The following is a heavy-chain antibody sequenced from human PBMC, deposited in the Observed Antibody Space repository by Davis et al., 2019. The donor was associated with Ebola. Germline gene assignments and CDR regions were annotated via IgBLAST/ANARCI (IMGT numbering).Heavy chain of an antibody. CDR1: GYSFTSYW. D-gene: IGHD6-19*01. CDR3: ASFSVAGLYYYYYYGMDV. Sequence: KVSCKGSGYSFTSYWISWVRQMPGKGLEWMGRIDPSDSYTNYSPSFQGHVTISADKSISTAYLQWSSLKASDTAMYYCASFSVAGLYYYYYYGMDVWGQGTTVTVSS. V-gene: IGHV5-10-1*01. J-gene: IGHJ6*02. CDR2: IDPSDSYT.